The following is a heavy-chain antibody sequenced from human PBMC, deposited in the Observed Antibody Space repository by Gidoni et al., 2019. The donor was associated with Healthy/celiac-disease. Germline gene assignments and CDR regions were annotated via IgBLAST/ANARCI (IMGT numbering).Heavy chain of an antibody. Sequence: QLQLHECGPGLVKPSETLSLTCTVSGGPISSSSYYWGWIRQPPGKGLEWIGSISYSGSTYYNPSLKSRVTMSVDTSKDQFSLELSSVTAADTAVYYCASRHDYGDWVGYWGQGTLVTVSS. CDR2: ISYSGST. D-gene: IGHD4-17*01. V-gene: IGHV4-39*01. J-gene: IGHJ4*02. CDR1: GGPISSSSYY. CDR3: ASRHDYGDWVGY.